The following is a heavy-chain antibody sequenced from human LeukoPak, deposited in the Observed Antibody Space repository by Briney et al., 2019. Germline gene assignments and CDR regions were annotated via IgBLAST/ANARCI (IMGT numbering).Heavy chain of an antibody. V-gene: IGHV4-59*01. D-gene: IGHD2-15*01. CDR2: VYDSGST. J-gene: IGHJ1*01. CDR1: GGSISTYY. Sequence: SETLSLTCTVSGGSISTYYWSWIRQPPGKGLEWIGYVYDSGSTNYNPSLKSRATISVDTSKNQFSLNLSSVTAADTAVYYCASASGGWVYFRHWGQGTLVTVSS. CDR3: ASASGGWVYFRH.